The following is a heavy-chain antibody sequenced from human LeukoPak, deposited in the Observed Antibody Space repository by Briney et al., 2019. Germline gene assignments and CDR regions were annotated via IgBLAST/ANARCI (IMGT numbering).Heavy chain of an antibody. V-gene: IGHV3-74*01. CDR3: EGYDKGIHDAFDI. Sequence: GGSLRLSCAASGFTFSSYSMNWVRQAPGKGLVWVSRINSDGSSTSYADSVKGRFTISRDNAKNTLYLQMNSLRAEDTAVYYCEGYDKGIHDAFDIWGQGTMVTVSS. J-gene: IGHJ3*02. CDR1: GFTFSSYS. D-gene: IGHD3-22*01. CDR2: INSDGSST.